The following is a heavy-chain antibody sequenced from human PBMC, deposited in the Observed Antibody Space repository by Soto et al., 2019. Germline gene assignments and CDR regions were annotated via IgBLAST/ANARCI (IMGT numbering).Heavy chain of an antibody. CDR1: GGSFSSYA. D-gene: IGHD6-6*01. Sequence: QVQLVQSGAEVKKPGSSVKVSCKASGGSFSSYAISWVRQAPGQGLEWMGGIIPIFGTPSYAQKVQGRVTITADESTSTAYMELSSLRSDDTAVYYCAREYRSSSGRFDNWGQGTLVTVSS. CDR2: IIPIFGTP. V-gene: IGHV1-69*01. J-gene: IGHJ4*02. CDR3: AREYRSSSGRFDN.